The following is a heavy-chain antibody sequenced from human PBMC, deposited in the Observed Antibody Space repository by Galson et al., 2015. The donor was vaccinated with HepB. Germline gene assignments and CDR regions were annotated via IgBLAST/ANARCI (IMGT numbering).Heavy chain of an antibody. Sequence: QSGAEVKKPGESLRISCKGSGYIFTSFWITWVRLMPGKGLECMGRIDPRDSYINYSPSFQGHVPISADKSITTAYLQWSSLRASDTAIYYCARFRSDSDTFDLWGQGTMVTV. J-gene: IGHJ3*01. V-gene: IGHV5-10-1*01. CDR1: GYIFTSFW. D-gene: IGHD2-21*02. CDR2: IDPRDSYI. CDR3: ARFRSDSDTFDL.